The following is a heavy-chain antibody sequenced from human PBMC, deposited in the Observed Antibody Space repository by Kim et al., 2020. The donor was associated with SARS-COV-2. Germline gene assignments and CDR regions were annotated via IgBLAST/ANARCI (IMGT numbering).Heavy chain of an antibody. CDR1: GYTFTSYA. Sequence: ASVKVSCKSSGYTFTSYAMHWVRQAPGQRLEWMGWINAGNGNTKYSQKFQGRVTITRDTSASTAYMELSSLRSEDTAVYYCARDDNDYAIDYWGQGTLVTVSS. CDR3: ARDDNDYAIDY. V-gene: IGHV1-3*01. J-gene: IGHJ4*02. CDR2: INAGNGNT. D-gene: IGHD4-17*01.